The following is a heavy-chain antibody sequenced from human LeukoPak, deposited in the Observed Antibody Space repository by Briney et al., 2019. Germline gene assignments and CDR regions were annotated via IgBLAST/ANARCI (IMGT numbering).Heavy chain of an antibody. V-gene: IGHV4-4*07. D-gene: IGHD5-18*01. J-gene: IGHJ3*02. Sequence: PAETLSLTCTVSGGSISSSYWSWIRQPAGKGLEWIGRIYTSGSTHYNPSLKSRVTMSVDTSKNQFSLKLSSVTAADTAVYYCASNLGGIQLWVDDAFDIWGQGTMVTVSS. CDR3: ASNLGGIQLWVDDAFDI. CDR1: GGSISSSY. CDR2: IYTSGST.